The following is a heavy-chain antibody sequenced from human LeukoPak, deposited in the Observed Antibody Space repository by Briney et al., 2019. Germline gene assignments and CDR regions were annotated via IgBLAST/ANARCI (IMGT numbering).Heavy chain of an antibody. V-gene: IGHV4-59*01. CDR2: IYYSGST. CDR1: GGSTSSYY. D-gene: IGHD3-10*01. J-gene: IGHJ4*02. Sequence: SETLSLTCTVSGGSTSSYYWSWIRQPPGKGLEWIGYIYYSGSTNYNPSLKSRVTISVDTSKNQFSLKLSSVTAADTAVYYCARGLLGDDYWGQGTLVTVSS. CDR3: ARGLLGDDY.